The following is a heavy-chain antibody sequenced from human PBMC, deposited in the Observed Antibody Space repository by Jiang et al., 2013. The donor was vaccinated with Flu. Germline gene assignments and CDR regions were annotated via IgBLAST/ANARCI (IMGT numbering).Heavy chain of an antibody. CDR2: ISYDGSNK. D-gene: IGHD4-17*01. J-gene: IGHJ6*04. V-gene: IGHV3-30*01. CDR1: GFTFSSYA. CDR3: ARDPTVTSGEYYYGMDV. Sequence: VQLLESGGGVVQPGRSLRLSCAASGFTFSSYAMHWVRQAPGKGLEWVAVISYDGSNKYYADSVKGRFTISRDNSKNTLYLQMNSLRAEDTAVYYCARDPTVTSGEYYYGMDVWGKGTTVTVSS.